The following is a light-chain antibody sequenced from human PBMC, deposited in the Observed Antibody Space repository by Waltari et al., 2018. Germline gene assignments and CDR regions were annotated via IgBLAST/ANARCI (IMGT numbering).Light chain of an antibody. Sequence: EIELTQSPATLSVSPGERVTLSCRASQSVTNNLAWYQQKPGQAPRLIIYGASARATGSPARFSGRGSGTEFTLTISSLQSEDFAVYYCQQYYDWPPWTFGQGTKVEVK. CDR3: QQYYDWPPWT. V-gene: IGKV3-15*01. CDR2: GAS. J-gene: IGKJ1*01. CDR1: QSVTNN.